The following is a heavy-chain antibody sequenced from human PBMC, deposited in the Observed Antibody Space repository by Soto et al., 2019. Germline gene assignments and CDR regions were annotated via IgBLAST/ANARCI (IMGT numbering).Heavy chain of an antibody. D-gene: IGHD3-3*01. V-gene: IGHV3-30-3*01. CDR3: ASYTIFGVVIPDRHY. Sequence: QVQLVESGGGVVQPGRSLRLSCAASGFTFSSYAMHWVRQAPGKGLEWVAVISYDGSNKYYADSVKGRFTISRDNSKNTLYLQMNSRRAEETAVYYCASYTIFGVVIPDRHYWGQGTLVTVSS. J-gene: IGHJ4*02. CDR2: ISYDGSNK. CDR1: GFTFSSYA.